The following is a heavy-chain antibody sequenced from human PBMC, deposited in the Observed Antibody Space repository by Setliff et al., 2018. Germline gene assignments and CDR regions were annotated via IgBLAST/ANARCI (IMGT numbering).Heavy chain of an antibody. CDR1: GDTLSVYY. Sequence: PSETLSLTCTVSGDTLSVYYWSWVRQSPGQGLEWIGYIYSSGSTNYNPSLESRVTILIDKSKNQFSRNLTSVTAADTAVYYCARARSLDFDYWGQGMLVTVSS. CDR3: ARARSLDFDY. CDR2: IYSSGST. J-gene: IGHJ4*02. V-gene: IGHV4-4*08.